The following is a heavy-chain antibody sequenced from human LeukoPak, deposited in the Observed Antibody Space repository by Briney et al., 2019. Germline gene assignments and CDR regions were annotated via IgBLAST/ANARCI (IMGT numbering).Heavy chain of an antibody. J-gene: IGHJ4*02. Sequence: GGSLRLSCAASGFTFSSYAMSWIRQAPGKGLEWVSYISSSSSYTNYADSVKGRFTISRDNAKNSLYLQMNSLRAEDTAVYYCARDGPGRRTVTTGRNYFDYWGQGTLVTVSS. V-gene: IGHV3-11*06. CDR3: ARDGPGRRTVTTGRNYFDY. D-gene: IGHD4-17*01. CDR2: ISSSSSYT. CDR1: GFTFSSYA.